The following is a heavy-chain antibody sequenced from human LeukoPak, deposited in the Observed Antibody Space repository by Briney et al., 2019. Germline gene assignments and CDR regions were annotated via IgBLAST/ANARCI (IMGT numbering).Heavy chain of an antibody. CDR2: ISWNSGSI. V-gene: IGHV3-9*01. CDR3: AKQTPSTYAFDI. CDR1: GFTFDDYA. Sequence: PGRSLRLSCAASGFTFDDYAMHWVRQAPGKGLEWVSGISWNSGSIGYADSVKGRFTISRDNAKNSLYLQMNSLRVEDTALYYCAKQTPSTYAFDIWGQGTMVTVSS. J-gene: IGHJ3*02.